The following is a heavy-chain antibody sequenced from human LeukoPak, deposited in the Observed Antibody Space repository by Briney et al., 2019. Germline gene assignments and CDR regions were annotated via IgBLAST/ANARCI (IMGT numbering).Heavy chain of an antibody. J-gene: IGHJ3*01. CDR3: ARDVPRGTGYMDV. CDR1: GGSIKNYY. V-gene: IGHV4-59*01. D-gene: IGHD5-24*01. Sequence: TSETLSLTCTVSGGSIKNYYWTWIRQPPGKGLEWIGYIYYSGSTSSNPSLKSRVTISVDTSKNQFSLRLKYVTAADTAVYYCARDVPRGTGYMDVWGQGTMVTVSS. CDR2: IYYSGST.